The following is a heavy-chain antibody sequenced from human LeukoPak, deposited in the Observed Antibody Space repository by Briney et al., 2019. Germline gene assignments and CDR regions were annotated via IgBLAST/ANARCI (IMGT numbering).Heavy chain of an antibody. CDR2: INPNSGGT. V-gene: IGHV1-2*02. CDR3: ARDASYDSSGYYRWFDP. J-gene: IGHJ5*02. Sequence: GASVKVSCKASGYTFTGYYMHWVRQAPGQGLEWMGWINPNSGGTNYAQKFQGRVTMTRDTSISTAYMELSRLRSDDTAVYYCARDASYDSSGYYRWFDPWGQGTLVTVSS. D-gene: IGHD3-22*01. CDR1: GYTFTGYY.